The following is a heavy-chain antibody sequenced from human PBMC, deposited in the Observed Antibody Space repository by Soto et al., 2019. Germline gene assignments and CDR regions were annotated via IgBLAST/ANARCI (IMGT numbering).Heavy chain of an antibody. J-gene: IGHJ4*02. CDR1: GFTVSSNY. Sequence: PGGSLRLSCAASGFTVSSNYMSWVRQAPGKGLEWVSVIYAGGNTYYADSVKGRFTISRDNSTSTVYMELSSLRSEDTAVYYCARDGRSSYSSGWYYFDYWGQGTLVTVSS. D-gene: IGHD6-19*01. V-gene: IGHV3-53*05. CDR3: ARDGRSSYSSGWYYFDY. CDR2: IYAGGNT.